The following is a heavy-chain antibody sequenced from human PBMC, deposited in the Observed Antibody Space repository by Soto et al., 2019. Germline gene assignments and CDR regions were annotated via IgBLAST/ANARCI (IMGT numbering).Heavy chain of an antibody. J-gene: IGHJ6*02. V-gene: IGHV3-23*01. Sequence: GESLKISCAASGFTFGTYAMNWVRQAPGKGREWVSTITDAGDPTYYADSGKGRFTISRDNSKNTLFLQMNSLRAEDTARYYCAKDRDIAYHLEGGFYYSGMDVWGQGTPVTVSS. D-gene: IGHD5-12*01. CDR3: AKDRDIAYHLEGGFYYSGMDV. CDR1: GFTFGTYA. CDR2: ITDAGDPT.